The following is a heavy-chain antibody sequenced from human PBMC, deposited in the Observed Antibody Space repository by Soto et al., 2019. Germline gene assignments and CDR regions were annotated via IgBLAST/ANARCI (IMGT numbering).Heavy chain of an antibody. J-gene: IGHJ6*02. Sequence: VQLVESGGGVVQPGTSLRLSCAASGFTFNTYAMHWVRQAPGKGLEGVAIIWYDGNNKYYADSVKGRFTISRDNSKNTVYLQMNSLRADDTAVYYCARRYYYDSSGYPYGMDVWGQGTTVTVSS. D-gene: IGHD3-22*01. V-gene: IGHV3-33*01. CDR1: GFTFNTYA. CDR2: IWYDGNNK. CDR3: ARRYYYDSSGYPYGMDV.